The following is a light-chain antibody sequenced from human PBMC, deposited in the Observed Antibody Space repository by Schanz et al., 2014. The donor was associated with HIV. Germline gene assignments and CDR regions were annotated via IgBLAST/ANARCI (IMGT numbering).Light chain of an antibody. J-gene: IGKJ1*01. CDR2: GAS. CDR3: HQYGTSPRT. Sequence: EIVLTQSPGTLSLSPGERATLSCRASQSVNSDYLAWYQQKSGQAPRLLIHGASSRATGIPDRFSGSGSGTDFTLSISGLEPEDFAVYYCHQYGTSPRTFGQGTKVEIK. CDR1: QSVNSDY. V-gene: IGKV3-20*01.